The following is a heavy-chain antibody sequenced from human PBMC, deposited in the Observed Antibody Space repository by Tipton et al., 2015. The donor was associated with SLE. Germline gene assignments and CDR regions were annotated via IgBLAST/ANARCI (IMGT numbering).Heavy chain of an antibody. CDR3: ARVLGVVKSYYMDV. CDR1: GDSITIYKW. D-gene: IGHD3-3*01. Sequence: TLSLTCVVSGDSITIYKWWSWVRQSPGKRLEWIGRIYTSGSTNYNPSLKSRVTISVDTSKNQFSLRLSSVTAADTAVYYCARVLGVVKSYYMDVWGNGTTVTVSS. CDR2: IYTSGST. J-gene: IGHJ6*03. V-gene: IGHV4-4*02.